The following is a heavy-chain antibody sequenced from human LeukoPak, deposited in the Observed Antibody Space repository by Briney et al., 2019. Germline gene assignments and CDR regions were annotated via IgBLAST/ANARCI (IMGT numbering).Heavy chain of an antibody. D-gene: IGHD2-15*01. V-gene: IGHV3-48*03. J-gene: IGHJ4*02. CDR1: GFMFNSYE. CDR3: ARDFGGTITYYFDY. CDR2: ISICGNAI. Sequence: GGSLRLSCVASGFMFNSYEMNWVRQAPGKGLEWVSYISICGNAIHYADSVKGLFTISRHFAKNSLFLQVNNLRADDTAVYYCARDFGGTITYYFDYWGQGTLVTVSS.